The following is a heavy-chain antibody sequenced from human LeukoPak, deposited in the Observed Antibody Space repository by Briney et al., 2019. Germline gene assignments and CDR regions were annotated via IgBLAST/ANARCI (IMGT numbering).Heavy chain of an antibody. V-gene: IGHV3-21*01. CDR1: GFTFSTYS. J-gene: IGHJ4*02. CDR2: ISSSSFM. CDR3: ATLNSFGNDY. D-gene: IGHD5-18*01. Sequence: GGSLRLSCAASGFTFSTYSLNWVRQAPGKGLEWVSSISSSSFMYYADSVKGRFTISRGNAKNTVYLQINSLRAEDTAVYYCATLNSFGNDYWGQGVLVTVSS.